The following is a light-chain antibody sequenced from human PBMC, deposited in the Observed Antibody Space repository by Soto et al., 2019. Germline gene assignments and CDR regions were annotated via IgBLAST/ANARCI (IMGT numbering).Light chain of an antibody. CDR2: GAS. CDR1: QSVSSN. CDR3: QKYNNWTPYT. J-gene: IGKJ2*01. V-gene: IGKV3-15*01. Sequence: EIVMTQSPATLSVSPGERATLSCRASQSVSSNLAWYQQKPGQAPRRLSYGASTRATGIPARFSGSGSETESTLTVRLLQSEVTARYYCQKYNNWTPYTFSQGTKLAIK.